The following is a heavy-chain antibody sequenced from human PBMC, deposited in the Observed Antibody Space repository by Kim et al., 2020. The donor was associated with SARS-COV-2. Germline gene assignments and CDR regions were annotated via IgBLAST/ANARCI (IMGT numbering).Heavy chain of an antibody. CDR3: TKDRYCTSANCPLDY. J-gene: IGHJ4*02. V-gene: IGHV3-9*01. Sequence: GGSLRLSCAASGFTLDEYAMHLVRQAPGKGLEWVAGISGNSGAIGYGDSVRGRFTVSRDNAKNSLYLQMNSLRTDDTALYYCTKDRYCTSANCPLDYWGQGTLVTVSS. CDR2: ISGNSGAI. D-gene: IGHD2-2*01. CDR1: GFTLDEYA.